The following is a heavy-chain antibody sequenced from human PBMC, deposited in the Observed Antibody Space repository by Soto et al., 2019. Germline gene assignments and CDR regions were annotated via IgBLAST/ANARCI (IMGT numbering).Heavy chain of an antibody. Sequence: QVQLQQWGAGLLKPSETLSLTCAVYGGSFSGYYWSWIRQPPGKGLEWIGEINHSGSTNYNPSLKSRVTISVDTSKNQFSLKLSSVTAADTAVYYCARGGRASGYYQNYYYYYMDVWGKGTTVTVSS. D-gene: IGHD3-3*01. J-gene: IGHJ6*03. CDR2: INHSGST. V-gene: IGHV4-34*01. CDR1: GGSFSGYY. CDR3: ARGGRASGYYQNYYYYYMDV.